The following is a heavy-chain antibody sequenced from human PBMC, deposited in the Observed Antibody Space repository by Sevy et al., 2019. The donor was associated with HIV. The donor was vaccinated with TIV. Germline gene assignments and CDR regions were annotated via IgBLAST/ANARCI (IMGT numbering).Heavy chain of an antibody. V-gene: IGHV1-2*02. CDR1: GYTFTGYY. D-gene: IGHD2-2*01. J-gene: IGHJ6*02. CDR2: INPNSGGT. CDR3: ARDARYCSSTSCYWDVDMDV. Sequence: ASVKVSCKASGYTFTGYYMHWVRQAPGQGLEWMGWINPNSGGTNYAQKFQGRATMTRDTSISTAYMELSRLRSDDTAVYYCARDARYCSSTSCYWDVDMDVWGQGTTVTVSS.